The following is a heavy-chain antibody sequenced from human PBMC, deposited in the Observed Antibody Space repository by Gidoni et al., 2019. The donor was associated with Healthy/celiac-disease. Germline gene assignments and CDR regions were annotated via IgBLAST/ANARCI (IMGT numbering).Heavy chain of an antibody. V-gene: IGHV4-34*01. CDR2: INHSGST. CDR1: GGSFSGYY. Sequence: QVQLQQWGAGLLKPSETLSLHCAVYGGSFSGYYWGWIRQPPGKGLEWIGEINHSGSTNYNPSLKSRVTISVDTAKNQFSLKLSSVTAADTAVYYCARGHNYFDYWGQGTLVTVSS. J-gene: IGHJ4*02. CDR3: ARGHNYFDY.